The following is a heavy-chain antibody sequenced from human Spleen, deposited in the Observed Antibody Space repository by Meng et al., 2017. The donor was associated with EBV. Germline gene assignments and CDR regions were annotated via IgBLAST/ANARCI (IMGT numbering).Heavy chain of an antibody. CDR3: ASIRHGDYHWGS. CDR1: GDSITSRNW. V-gene: IGHV4-4*02. CDR2: MFHNGMS. D-gene: IGHD4-17*01. J-gene: IGHJ5*02. Sequence: LQESGPGLVQPWGTLSPTCKGYGDSITSRNWWNWVRQPPGKGLEWIGEMFHNGMSHDNPSLKSRVTISVDKSKDQFSLNLRSVTAADTAIYYCASIRHGDYHWGSWGQGTLVTVSS.